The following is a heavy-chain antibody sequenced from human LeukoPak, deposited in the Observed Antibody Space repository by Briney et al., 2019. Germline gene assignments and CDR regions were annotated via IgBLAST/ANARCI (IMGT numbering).Heavy chain of an antibody. D-gene: IGHD4-11*01. CDR1: GFTFSDYY. V-gene: IGHV3-11*01. CDR3: ARDTEKSPGYYYGMDV. J-gene: IGHJ6*02. CDR2: ISSSGSII. Sequence: PGGSLILSCAASGFTFSDYYMSWIRQAPGKGLEWVSYISSSGSIIYYADSVKGRFTISRDNAKNSLYLQMNSPRAEDTAVYYCARDTEKSPGYYYGMDVWGQGTTVTVSS.